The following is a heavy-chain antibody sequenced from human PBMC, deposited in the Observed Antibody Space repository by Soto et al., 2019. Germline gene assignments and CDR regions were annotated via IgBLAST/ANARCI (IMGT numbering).Heavy chain of an antibody. Sequence: QVQLVESGGGVVQPGRSLRLSCAASGFPFRDYAFHWVRQPPGKGLEWVAVLSYDGSEKYYGDSVKGRFTISRDNAKNMLYLQLSSLRAEDTAVYYCARGQLVNRGYYYGMDIWGQGTTVTVSS. CDR1: GFPFRDYA. CDR3: ARGQLVNRGYYYGMDI. D-gene: IGHD3-22*01. CDR2: LSYDGSEK. J-gene: IGHJ6*02. V-gene: IGHV3-33*01.